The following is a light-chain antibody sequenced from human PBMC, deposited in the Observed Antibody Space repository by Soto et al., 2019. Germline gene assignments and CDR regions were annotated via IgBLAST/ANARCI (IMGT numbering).Light chain of an antibody. CDR1: SSDVGRYNF. V-gene: IGLV2-14*01. CDR3: SSYSSTSPGV. CDR2: EVT. J-gene: IGLJ3*02. Sequence: QSALTQPASVSGSPGQSITISCTGTSSDVGRYNFVSWYHQLPGKAPRLIIYEVTYRLSGISYRFSGSKSGNTASLTISGLQADDQGVYYCSSYSSTSPGVFGGGTKLTVL.